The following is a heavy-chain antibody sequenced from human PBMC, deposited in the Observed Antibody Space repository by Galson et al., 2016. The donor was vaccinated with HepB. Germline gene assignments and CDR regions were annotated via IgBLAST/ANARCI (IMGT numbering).Heavy chain of an antibody. CDR3: ARGGYYETIDS. Sequence: SLRLSCAASGLSFSTYWMHWVRQAPGKGLVWVSYIHKDETTTTYADSVKGRFTISRDNAKNTLYLQMNSLRAEDTAVYYCARGGYYETIDSWGQGTLVTVSS. D-gene: IGHD1-26*01. J-gene: IGHJ4*02. CDR1: GLSFSTYW. CDR2: IHKDETTT. V-gene: IGHV3-74*01.